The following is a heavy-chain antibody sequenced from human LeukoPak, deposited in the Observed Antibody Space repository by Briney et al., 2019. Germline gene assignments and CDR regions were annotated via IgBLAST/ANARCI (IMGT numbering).Heavy chain of an antibody. CDR1: GGSISSYY. V-gene: IGHV4-59*01. J-gene: IGHJ4*02. CDR3: ASWRRDGYNPVFDY. Sequence: SETLSLTCTVSGGSISSYYWSWIRQPPGKGLEWIGYIYYGGSTNYNPSLKSRVTISVDASKNQFSLKLSSVTAADTAVYYCASWRRDGYNPVFDYWGQGTLVTVSS. CDR2: IYYGGST. D-gene: IGHD5-24*01.